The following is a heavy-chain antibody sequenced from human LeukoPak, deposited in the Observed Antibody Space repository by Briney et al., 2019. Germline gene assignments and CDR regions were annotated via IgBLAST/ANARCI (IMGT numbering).Heavy chain of an antibody. CDR1: GGSVTGYF. D-gene: IGHD1-26*01. V-gene: IGHV4-59*02. CDR2: VFYEGNT. J-gene: IGHJ4*02. Sequence: PSETLSLTCTVSGGSVTGYFWSWIRQPPGKGLEWLGYVFYEGNTRYNPSLESRVTTSVDTTKEQFSLRLTSVTAADTAIYYCARDHRWELALDYWGQGTLVTVSS. CDR3: ARDHRWELALDY.